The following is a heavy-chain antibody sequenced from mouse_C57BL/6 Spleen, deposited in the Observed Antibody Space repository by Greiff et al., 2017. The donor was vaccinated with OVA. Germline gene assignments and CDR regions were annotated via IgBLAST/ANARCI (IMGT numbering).Heavy chain of an antibody. CDR1: GYTFTSYW. D-gene: IGHD2-4*01. J-gene: IGHJ3*01. V-gene: IGHV1-72*01. Sequence: QVQLKQPGAELVKPGASVKLSCKASGYTFTSYWMHWVKQRPGRGLEWIGRIDPNSGGTKYNEKFKSKATLNVDKPSSTAYMQLSSQASEDSAVYYCARAGDYDRPWFAYWGQGTLVTVSA. CDR2: IDPNSGGT. CDR3: ARAGDYDRPWFAY.